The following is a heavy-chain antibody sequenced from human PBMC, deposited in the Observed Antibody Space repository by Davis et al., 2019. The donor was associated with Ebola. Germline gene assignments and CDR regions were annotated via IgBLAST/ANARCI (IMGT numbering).Heavy chain of an antibody. V-gene: IGHV1-46*01. D-gene: IGHD3-10*01. CDR2: INPSGGST. Sequence: ASVKVSCKASGYTFTSYYMHWVRQAPRQGLEWMGIINPSGGSTSYAQKFQGRITMTSNTSISTVFMELSTLRSDDTAVYYCARPDWSGARGGFDPWGQGTLVTVSS. CDR1: GYTFTSYY. CDR3: ARPDWSGARGGFDP. J-gene: IGHJ5*02.